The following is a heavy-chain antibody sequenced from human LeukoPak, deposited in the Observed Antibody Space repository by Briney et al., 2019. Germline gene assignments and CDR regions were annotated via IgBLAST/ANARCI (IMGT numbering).Heavy chain of an antibody. CDR2: ISAYNGKT. CDR1: GHRFSNYG. J-gene: IGHJ4*02. CDR3: ASGQGDNYDFWSGYIYQFDY. V-gene: IGHV1-18*01. D-gene: IGHD3-3*01. Sequence: ASVKVSCKASGHRFSNYGISWVRRAPGQGLEWMGWISAYNGKTNYAQKVQGRVTMTTDTSTSTAYMELRSLRSADTAVYYCASGQGDNYDFWSGYIYQFDYWGQGTLVTVSS.